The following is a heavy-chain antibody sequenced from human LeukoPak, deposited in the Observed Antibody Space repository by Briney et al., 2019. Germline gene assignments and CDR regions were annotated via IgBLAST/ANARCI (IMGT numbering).Heavy chain of an antibody. D-gene: IGHD1-26*01. CDR1: GFTFSSVE. J-gene: IGHJ4*02. CDR2: ISSGGSTM. V-gene: IGHV3-48*03. Sequence: GRSLRLSCAASGFTFSSVEMNWVRQAPGKGLESVSYISSGGSTMYYAESLKGRFTISRDDANNSLYLQMNSLRAEDTAVYYCARGRGRYGGSYAYYWGQGTLVTVSS. CDR3: ARGRGRYGGSYAYY.